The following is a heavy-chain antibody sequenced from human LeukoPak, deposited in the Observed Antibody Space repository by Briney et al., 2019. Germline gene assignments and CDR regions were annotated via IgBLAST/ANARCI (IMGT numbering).Heavy chain of an antibody. J-gene: IGHJ4*02. D-gene: IGHD2-2*01. CDR1: GDSIIGTNW. CDR3: VSRGRSSWSSSDY. Sequence: SSETLSLTCTVSGDSIIGTNWWGWIRQPPGKGLEWIGYISHTGTVYSNPSLTSRLTLSIDTSKSQFSLNLSSVTAVDSATYYCVSRGRSSWSSSDYWAQGTLVTVSS. V-gene: IGHV4-28*05. CDR2: ISHTGTV.